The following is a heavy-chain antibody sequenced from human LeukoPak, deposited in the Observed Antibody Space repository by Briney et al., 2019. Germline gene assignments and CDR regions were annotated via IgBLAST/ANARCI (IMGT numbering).Heavy chain of an antibody. CDR3: ARDRVVVAATPSYYYYGMDV. CDR2: ISAYNGNT. J-gene: IGHJ6*02. Sequence: ASVKVSCKASGYTFTSYGISWVRQAPGQGLEWMGWISAYNGNTNYAQKLQGRVTMTTDTSTSTAYMELRSLRSDDTAVYYCARDRVVVAATPSYYYYGMDVWGQGTTVTVSS. D-gene: IGHD2-15*01. V-gene: IGHV1-18*01. CDR1: GYTFTSYG.